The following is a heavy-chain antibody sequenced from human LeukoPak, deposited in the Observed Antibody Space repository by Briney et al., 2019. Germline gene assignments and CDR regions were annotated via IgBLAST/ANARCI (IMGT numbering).Heavy chain of an antibody. V-gene: IGHV3-21*01. J-gene: IGHJ4*02. CDR3: ARVAYGDYYLDD. CDR2: ISTTSSHI. CDR1: GFTFSSYS. Sequence: GGSLRLSCAASGFTFSSYSMNWVRQAPGKGLEWVSSISTTSSHIYYADSVKGRFTVSRDYAKNSLFLQMTSLRAEDTAVYYCARVAYGDYYLDDGGQGTLVTVA. D-gene: IGHD4-17*01.